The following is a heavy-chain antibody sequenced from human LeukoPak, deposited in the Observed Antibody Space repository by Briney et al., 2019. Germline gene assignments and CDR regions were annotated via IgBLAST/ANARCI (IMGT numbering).Heavy chain of an antibody. D-gene: IGHD5-24*01. Sequence: SETLSLTCTVSGGSISSYYWSWIRQPPGKGLEWIGYIYYSGSTNYNPSLKSRVTISVDTSKNQFSLKLSSVTAADTAVYYCARGRDGYRGFDYWGQGTLVTVSS. CDR3: ARGRDGYRGFDY. CDR2: IYYSGST. CDR1: GGSISSYY. V-gene: IGHV4-59*01. J-gene: IGHJ4*02.